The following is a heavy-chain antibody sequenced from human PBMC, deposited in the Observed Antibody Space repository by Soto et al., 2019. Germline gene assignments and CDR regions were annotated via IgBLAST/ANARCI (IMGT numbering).Heavy chain of an antibody. CDR2: IWYDGSNK. Sequence: GGSLRLSCAASGFTFSSYGMHWVRQAPGKELEWVAVIWYDGSNKYYADSVKGRFTISRDNSKNTLYLQMNSLRAEDTAVYYCARDLGPNYYGMDVWGQGTTVTVSS. V-gene: IGHV3-33*01. CDR1: GFTFSSYG. CDR3: ARDLGPNYYGMDV. J-gene: IGHJ6*02.